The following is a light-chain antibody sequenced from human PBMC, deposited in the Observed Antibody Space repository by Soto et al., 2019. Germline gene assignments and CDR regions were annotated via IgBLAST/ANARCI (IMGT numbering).Light chain of an antibody. CDR2: LNSGGSH. CDR3: QTWGTGYWV. CDR1: SGHSSYA. V-gene: IGLV4-69*01. J-gene: IGLJ3*02. Sequence: QLVLTQSPSASASLGASVKLTCTLSSGHSSYAVASYQQQPEKGPRHLMKLNSGGSHSKGDGIPDRFSGSSSGAERYLTSARLQSEEEVYYYCQTWGTGYWVFGGGTKLTVL.